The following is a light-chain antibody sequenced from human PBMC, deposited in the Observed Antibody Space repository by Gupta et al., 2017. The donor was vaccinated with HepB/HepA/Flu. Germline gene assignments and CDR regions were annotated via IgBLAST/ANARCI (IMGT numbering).Light chain of an antibody. J-gene: IGLJ2*01. CDR1: NIGSKS. V-gene: IGLV3-21*03. CDR2: ADS. Sequence: SYVLTQPPSVSVAPGKTARITCGGNNIGSKSVHWYQQKPGQAPVLVVYADSDRPSGIPERFSGSNSGNTATLTISRVEAGDEADYYGQVWDSSSDHSGVVFGGGTKLTVL. CDR3: QVWDSSSDHSGVV.